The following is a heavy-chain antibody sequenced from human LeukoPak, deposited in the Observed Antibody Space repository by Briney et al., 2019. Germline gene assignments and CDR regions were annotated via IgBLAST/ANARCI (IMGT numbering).Heavy chain of an antibody. Sequence: SETLSLTCTVSGGSISSYYWSWIRQPPGKGLEWIGYIYYSGSTNYNPSLKSRVTISVDTSKNQFSLKLSSVTAADTAVYYCARERYYDSSGYLYWGQGTLVTVSS. CDR2: IYYSGST. J-gene: IGHJ4*02. V-gene: IGHV4-59*12. CDR3: ARERYYDSSGYLY. D-gene: IGHD3-22*01. CDR1: GGSISSYY.